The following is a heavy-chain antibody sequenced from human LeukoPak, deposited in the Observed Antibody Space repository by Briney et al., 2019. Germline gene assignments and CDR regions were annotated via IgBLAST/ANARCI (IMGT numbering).Heavy chain of an antibody. V-gene: IGHV4-59*01. J-gene: IGHJ5*02. CDR3: ARAGGYPLNWFDP. Sequence: SETPSLTCTVSGGSISSYYWSWIRQPPGKGLEWIGYIYYSGSTNYNPSLKSRVTISVDTSKNQFSLKLSSVTAANTAVYYCARAGGYPLNWFDPWGQGTLVTVSS. CDR1: GGSISSYY. D-gene: IGHD5-12*01. CDR2: IYYSGST.